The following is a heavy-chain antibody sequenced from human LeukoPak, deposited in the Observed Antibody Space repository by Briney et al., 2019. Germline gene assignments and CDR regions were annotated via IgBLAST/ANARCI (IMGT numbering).Heavy chain of an antibody. CDR3: ARGYSYGYFDS. D-gene: IGHD5-18*01. CDR1: GGSISSGGDY. Sequence: PSETLSLTCTVSGGSISSGGDYWTWIRQDPGKGLEWIGYIYYTGSTYYNPSLRSRVTISVDTSKNQFSLKLSSVTAADTAVYFCARGYSYGYFDSWGQGTLVTVSS. CDR2: IYYTGST. V-gene: IGHV4-31*03. J-gene: IGHJ4*02.